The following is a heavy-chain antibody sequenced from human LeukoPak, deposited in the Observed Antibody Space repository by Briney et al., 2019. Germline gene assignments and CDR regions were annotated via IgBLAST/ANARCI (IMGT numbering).Heavy chain of an antibody. D-gene: IGHD3-10*01. CDR1: GGSISSYY. CDR3: ARAWEFGDTPFGY. V-gene: IGHV4-59*01. CDR2: IYYSGST. Sequence: SETLSLTCTVSGGSISSYYWSWIRQPPGKGLGWIGYIYYSGSTNYNPSLKSRVTISVDTSKNQFSLKLSSVTAADTAVYYCARAWEFGDTPFGYWGQGTLVTVSS. J-gene: IGHJ4*02.